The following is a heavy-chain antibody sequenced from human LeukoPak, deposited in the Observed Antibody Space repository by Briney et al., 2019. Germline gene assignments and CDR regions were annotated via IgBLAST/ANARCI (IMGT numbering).Heavy chain of an antibody. CDR3: ARGELLTFGGVIVM. J-gene: IGHJ4*02. Sequence: ASVRVSCKASGYTFTGYYMHWVLQAPGQGLEWMGWINPNSGGTNYAQKFQGRVTMTRDTSISTAYMELSRLRSDDTAVYYCARGELLTFGGVIVMWGQGTLVTVSS. CDR1: GYTFTGYY. CDR2: INPNSGGT. D-gene: IGHD3-16*02. V-gene: IGHV1-2*02.